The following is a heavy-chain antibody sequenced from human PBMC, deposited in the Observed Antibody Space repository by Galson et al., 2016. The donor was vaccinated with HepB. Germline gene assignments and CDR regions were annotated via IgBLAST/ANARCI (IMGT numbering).Heavy chain of an antibody. V-gene: IGHV4-4*01. Sequence: TLSLTCAVSGFSITSSHWWSWVRQPPGKGLEWIGEIYHSGNTNYNPSLKSRVTISMDKSKNQFSLKLTSVTAADTAVCFCAREPTEGNSWSFDYWGQGTLVTVSS. J-gene: IGHJ4*02. D-gene: IGHD1/OR15-1a*01. CDR3: AREPTEGNSWSFDY. CDR2: IYHSGNT. CDR1: GFSITSSHW.